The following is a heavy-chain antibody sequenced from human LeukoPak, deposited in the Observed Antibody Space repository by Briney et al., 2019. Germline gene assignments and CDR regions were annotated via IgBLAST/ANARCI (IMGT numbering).Heavy chain of an antibody. Sequence: ASVKVSCKASGYTFTSYYMHWVRQAPGQALEWMGWINPNSGDTHYALKFRGRVTLTRDTSISTAYMDLSRLTSDDTAVYYCARDLTGTSDYWGQGTLLTVSS. D-gene: IGHD1-20*01. CDR1: GYTFTSYY. V-gene: IGHV1-2*02. J-gene: IGHJ4*02. CDR2: INPNSGDT. CDR3: ARDLTGTSDY.